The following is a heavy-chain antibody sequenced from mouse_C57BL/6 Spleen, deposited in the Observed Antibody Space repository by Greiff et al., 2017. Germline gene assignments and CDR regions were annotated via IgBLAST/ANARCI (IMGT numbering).Heavy chain of an antibody. V-gene: IGHV14-1*01. Sequence: EVQLQQSGAELVRPGASVKLSCTASGFNIKDYYMHWVKQRPEQGLEWIGRIDPEDGDTEYAPKFQGQATMTADTSSNTAYLQLSSLTSEDTAVYYCTGVTTGPYAMDYWGQGTSVTVSS. D-gene: IGHD1-1*01. CDR2: IDPEDGDT. CDR3: TGVTTGPYAMDY. J-gene: IGHJ4*01. CDR1: GFNIKDYY.